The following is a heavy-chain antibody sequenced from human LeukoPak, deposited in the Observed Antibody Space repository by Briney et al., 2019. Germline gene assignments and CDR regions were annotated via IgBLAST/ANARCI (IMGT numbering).Heavy chain of an antibody. Sequence: GGSLRLSCAASGFTVSTNYMTWVRQAPGKGLEWVSVIYSGGTTYYADCVKGRFSISRDNSKNTLYLQMNSLRAEDTAVYYCARYDYGRSGFDYWGQGTLVTVSS. J-gene: IGHJ4*02. D-gene: IGHD5-12*01. CDR3: ARYDYGRSGFDY. CDR2: IYSGGTT. CDR1: GFTVSTNY. V-gene: IGHV3-66*01.